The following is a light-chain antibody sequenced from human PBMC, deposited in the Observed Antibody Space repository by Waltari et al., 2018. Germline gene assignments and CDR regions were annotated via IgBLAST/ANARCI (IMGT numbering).Light chain of an antibody. Sequence: QSALTQPASVSGSPGQSITISCTGTSSDVGGYDYVSWYQQTPGKDPIFLIYGVSSRPSGISIRFSGSKSGNTASLTISGLQAEDEADYYCSSYASSVTHVFGTGTKVTVL. CDR2: GVS. V-gene: IGLV2-14*03. J-gene: IGLJ1*01. CDR3: SSYASSVTHV. CDR1: SSDVGGYDY.